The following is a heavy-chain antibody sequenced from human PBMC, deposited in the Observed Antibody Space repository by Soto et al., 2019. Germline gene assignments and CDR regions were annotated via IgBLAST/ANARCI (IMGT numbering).Heavy chain of an antibody. Sequence: ASEKVSCKASGYTFTSYAMHWVRQAPGQRLEWMGWINAGNGNTKYSQKFQGRVTITRDTSASTAYMELSSLRSEDTAVYHCARDPTYYDFWSGWHYYGMDVWGQGTTVTVSS. V-gene: IGHV1-3*01. D-gene: IGHD3-3*01. J-gene: IGHJ6*02. CDR2: INAGNGNT. CDR1: GYTFTSYA. CDR3: ARDPTYYDFWSGWHYYGMDV.